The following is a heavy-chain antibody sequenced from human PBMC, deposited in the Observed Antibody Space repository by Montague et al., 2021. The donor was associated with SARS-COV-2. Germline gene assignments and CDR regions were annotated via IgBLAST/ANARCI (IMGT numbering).Heavy chain of an antibody. V-gene: IGHV4-34*01. CDR1: GGSFSGYS. CDR3: ARLGEGVEPSTILVLGAFYYDYYIDI. J-gene: IGHJ6*03. Sequence: SETLSLTCAVCGGSFSGYSWIWIRQPPGKGLEWIGEVKHSGNTKYNPSLKSRVTISIDTSKNQFSLKLTSVTAPDTAVYYCARLGEGVEPSTILVLGAFYYDYYIDIWGKGTAVTVSS. D-gene: IGHD2-2*01. CDR2: VKHSGNT.